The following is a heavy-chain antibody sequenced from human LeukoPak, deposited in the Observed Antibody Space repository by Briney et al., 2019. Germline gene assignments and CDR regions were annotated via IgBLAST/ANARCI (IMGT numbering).Heavy chain of an antibody. Sequence: PGGSLRLSCAASGFTVSSNYMSWVRQAPGKGLEWVSVIYSGGSTYYADSVKGRFTISRDNSKNTLYLQMNSLRAEDTAVYYCARDYYDSSGYYPLVDWGQGTLVTVSS. CDR2: IYSGGST. V-gene: IGHV3-53*01. CDR1: GFTVSSNY. CDR3: ARDYYDSSGYYPLVD. J-gene: IGHJ4*02. D-gene: IGHD3-22*01.